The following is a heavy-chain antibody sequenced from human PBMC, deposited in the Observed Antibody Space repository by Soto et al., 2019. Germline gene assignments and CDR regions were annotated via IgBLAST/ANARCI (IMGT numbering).Heavy chain of an antibody. V-gene: IGHV3-30*18. CDR1: GFTFSSYG. J-gene: IGHJ6*02. Sequence: QVHLVESGGGVVQPGRSLRLSCAASGFTFSSYGMHWVRQAPGKGLEWVAVISYDGSNKYYADSVKGRFTISRDNSKNSLXXQMNRLRAEDTAVYYCAKETSGYSSSWSYYYGMDVWGQGTTVTVSS. CDR2: ISYDGSNK. CDR3: AKETSGYSSSWSYYYGMDV. D-gene: IGHD6-13*01.